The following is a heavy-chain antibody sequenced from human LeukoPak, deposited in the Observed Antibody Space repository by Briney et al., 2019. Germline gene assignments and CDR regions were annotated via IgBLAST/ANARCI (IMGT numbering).Heavy chain of an antibody. CDR3: AKEISGYTYGSDY. CDR2: ISYDGGNE. D-gene: IGHD5-18*01. V-gene: IGHV3-30*18. J-gene: IGHJ4*02. CDR1: GFTFNTYG. Sequence: GGSLRLSCIASGFTFNTYGMHWVRQAPGKGLEWVAAISYDGGNEFYADSVKGRFTISRDNPKNTLSLQMNSLRGDDTAVYYCAKEISGYTYGSDYWGQGTLVTVSS.